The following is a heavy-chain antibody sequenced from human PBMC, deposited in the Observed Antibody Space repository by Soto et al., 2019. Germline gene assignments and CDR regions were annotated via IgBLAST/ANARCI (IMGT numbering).Heavy chain of an antibody. J-gene: IGHJ4*02. CDR2: IHYSGST. CDR1: GLSITSHH. V-gene: IGHV4-59*11. CDR3: TGGGSGHPFDY. D-gene: IGHD1-26*01. Sequence: PSETLSLTCNVSGLSITSHHWTWIRQPPGKGLEWIGNIHYSGSTHSSPSLKSRVIISVDTSENQSSLKLYSVTTADTAVYYCTGGGSGHPFDYSGQGTPVTLS.